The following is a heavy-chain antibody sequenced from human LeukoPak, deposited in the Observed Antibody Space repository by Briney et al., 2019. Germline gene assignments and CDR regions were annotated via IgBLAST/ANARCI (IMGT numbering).Heavy chain of an antibody. V-gene: IGHV1-69*13. Sequence: ASVKVSCKASGGTFSSYAISWVRQAPGQGLEWMGGIIPIFGTANYAQKFQGRVTITADESTSTAYMELSSLRSEDTAVYYCARADIVVVPAAINWFDPWGQGTLVTVSS. CDR2: IIPIFGTA. J-gene: IGHJ5*02. CDR3: ARADIVVVPAAINWFDP. D-gene: IGHD2-2*02. CDR1: GGTFSSYA.